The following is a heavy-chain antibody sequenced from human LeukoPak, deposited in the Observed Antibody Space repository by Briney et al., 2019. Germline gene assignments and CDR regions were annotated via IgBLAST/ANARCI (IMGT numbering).Heavy chain of an antibody. Sequence: GGSLRLSCAASGFTFSSYGMHWVRQAPGKGLEWVAFIRYDGSNKYYADSVKGRFTISRDNSKNTLYLQMNSLRAEDTAVYYCAKFFQVGFGELLNDYWGQGTLVTVSS. CDR3: AKFFQVGFGELLNDY. CDR2: IRYDGSNK. V-gene: IGHV3-30*02. J-gene: IGHJ4*02. CDR1: GFTFSSYG. D-gene: IGHD3-10*01.